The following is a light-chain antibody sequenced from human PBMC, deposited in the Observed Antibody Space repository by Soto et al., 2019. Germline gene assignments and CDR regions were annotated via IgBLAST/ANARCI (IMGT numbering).Light chain of an antibody. CDR1: QGISSY. Sequence: IQLTQSPSSLSASVGDRVTITCRASQGISSYLAWYQQKPGKAPKLLIYAASTLQSGVPSRFSGSGSGTDFTLTISSLQPEDFGTYYCQQLNSYPWTFGQGTKVEIK. V-gene: IGKV1-9*01. CDR3: QQLNSYPWT. CDR2: AAS. J-gene: IGKJ1*01.